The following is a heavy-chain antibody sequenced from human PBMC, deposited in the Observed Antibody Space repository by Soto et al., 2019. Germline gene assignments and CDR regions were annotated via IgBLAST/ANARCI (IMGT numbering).Heavy chain of an antibody. CDR3: ARDSRVGPPDYFDN. V-gene: IGHV3-30*01. D-gene: IGHD1-26*01. Sequence: LRLSCVAWGFIIPSCAIHCIRQSPGKGLEWVAVIGSDGTHPYYGDSVRRRFTISRDTSQNMVFLQMDSLTADDTALYSCARDSRVGPPDYFDNWGQGTLVTVSS. CDR1: GFIIPSCA. J-gene: IGHJ4*02. CDR2: IGSDGTHP.